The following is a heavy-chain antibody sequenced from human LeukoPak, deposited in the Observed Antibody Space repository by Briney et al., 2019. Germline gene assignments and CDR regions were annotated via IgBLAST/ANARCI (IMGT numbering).Heavy chain of an antibody. D-gene: IGHD2-2*01. J-gene: IGHJ3*02. CDR1: GFTFSNAW. Sequence: PGGSLRLSCAASGFTFSNAWMSWVRQAPGKGLEWVGRIKSKTDGGTTDYAAPVKGRFTISRDDSKNTLYLQMNSLKTEDTAVYYCTTDLFIRSTSPYDAFDIWGQGTMVTVSS. V-gene: IGHV3-15*01. CDR2: IKSKTDGGTT. CDR3: TTDLFIRSTSPYDAFDI.